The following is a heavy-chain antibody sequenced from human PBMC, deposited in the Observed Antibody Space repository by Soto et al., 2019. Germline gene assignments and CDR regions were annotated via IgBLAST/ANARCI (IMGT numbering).Heavy chain of an antibody. J-gene: IGHJ4*02. CDR1: GYSFTSYW. V-gene: IGHV5-51*01. Sequence: GESLKISCKGSGYSFTSYWIGWVRQMPGKGLEWMGIIYPGDSDTRYSPSFQGQVTISADKSISTAYLQWSSLKASDTAMYYCARPQHDTDMAPRYFDNWGQGTLVTVSS. D-gene: IGHD5-18*01. CDR2: IYPGDSDT. CDR3: ARPQHDTDMAPRYFDN.